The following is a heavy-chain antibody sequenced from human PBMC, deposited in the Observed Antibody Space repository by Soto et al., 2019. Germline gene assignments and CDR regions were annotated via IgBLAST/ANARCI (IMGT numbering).Heavy chain of an antibody. CDR2: ISGSGGST. Sequence: LRLSCAASGFTFSSYAMSWVRQAPGKGLEWVSAISGSGGSTYYADSVKGRSTISRDNSKNTLYLQMNSLRAEDTAVYYCAKVGSYSSSSTPLDVWGQGTTVTVSS. D-gene: IGHD6-6*01. CDR1: GFTFSSYA. V-gene: IGHV3-23*01. CDR3: AKVGSYSSSSTPLDV. J-gene: IGHJ6*02.